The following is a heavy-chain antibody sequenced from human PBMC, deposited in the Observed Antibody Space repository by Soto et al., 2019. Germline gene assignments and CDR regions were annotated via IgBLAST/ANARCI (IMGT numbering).Heavy chain of an antibody. Sequence: ASVKVSCKASGYTFTSYGISWVRQAPGQGLEWMGWISAYNGNTNYAQKLQGRVTMTTDTSTSTAYMELRSLRSDDTAVYYCARGTKEYCSGGSCYPTNDAFDIWGQGTMVTVSS. CDR2: ISAYNGNT. V-gene: IGHV1-18*01. CDR1: GYTFTSYG. CDR3: ARGTKEYCSGGSCYPTNDAFDI. D-gene: IGHD2-15*01. J-gene: IGHJ3*02.